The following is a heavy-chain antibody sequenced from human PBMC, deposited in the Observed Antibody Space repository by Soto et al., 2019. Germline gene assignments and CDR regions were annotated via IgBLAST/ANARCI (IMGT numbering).Heavy chain of an antibody. CDR3: AKRRGAGGHFDY. V-gene: IGHV3-23*01. CDR2: VSIGGST. Sequence: GGSLRLSCGASGFTFSSYAMGWVRQGPGKGLEWVAVVSIGGSTHYADSVRGRFTISRDNSKNTLSLQMNSLTAEDTAVYFCAKRRGAGGHFDYWGQGA. J-gene: IGHJ4*02. D-gene: IGHD2-15*01. CDR1: GFTFSSYA.